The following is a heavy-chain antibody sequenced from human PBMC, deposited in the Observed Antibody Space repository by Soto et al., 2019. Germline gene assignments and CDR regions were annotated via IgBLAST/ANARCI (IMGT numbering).Heavy chain of an antibody. CDR1: GGTFSSYA. CDR2: IIPSFGTA. V-gene: IGHV1-69*06. Sequence: QVQLVQSGAEVKKPGSSGNVSCKASGGTFSSYAISWVRQAPGQGPEWMGGIIPSFGTANYAQKFQGRVTTTADKSTSTAYMELRSLRSEDTDVYYCARDKSELPGDGSLNYGMDVWGQGTTVTVSS. J-gene: IGHJ6*02. D-gene: IGHD2-15*01. CDR3: ARDKSELPGDGSLNYGMDV.